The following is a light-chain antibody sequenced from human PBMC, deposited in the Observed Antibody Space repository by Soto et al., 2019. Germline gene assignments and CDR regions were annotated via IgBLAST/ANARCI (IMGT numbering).Light chain of an antibody. CDR1: SSDFGSYSV. J-gene: IGLJ3*02. CDR3: HSYARGTLV. V-gene: IGLV2-23*01. CDR2: EGT. Sequence: QSALTQPASVSGSPGQSITISCTGTSSDFGSYSVVSWYQQHPGKAPKLLIYEGTKRPSGVSRRFSGSESGNTASPTISGLQAEDEADYYCHSYARGTLVFGGGTMLTVL.